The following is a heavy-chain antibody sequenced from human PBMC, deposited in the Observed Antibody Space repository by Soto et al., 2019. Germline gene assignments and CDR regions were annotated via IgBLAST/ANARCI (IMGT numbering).Heavy chain of an antibody. V-gene: IGHV3-48*02. CDR1: GFTLSGYA. Sequence: EVQLVESGGGLVQPGGSLRLSCAASGFTLSGYAMNWVRQAPGKGLEWVAYISSSSANIHYADSVKGRFTISRDNAKXXLYLQMNSLRDEDAAVYYCARDRSYASNLYHHFDYWGQGTLVTVSS. D-gene: IGHD2-2*01. CDR2: ISSSSANI. J-gene: IGHJ4*02. CDR3: ARDRSYASNLYHHFDY.